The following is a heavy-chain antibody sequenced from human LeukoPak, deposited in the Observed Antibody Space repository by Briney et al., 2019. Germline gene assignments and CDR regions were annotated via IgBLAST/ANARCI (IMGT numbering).Heavy chain of an antibody. Sequence: GGSLRLSCAASGFTFSSYGMHWVRQAPGKGLEWVAFIRYDGSSKYYADSVKGRFTISRDNSKNTLYLQMNSLRAEDTAVYYCAKDARQYCSSTSCYRWGQGTLVTVSS. CDR1: GFTFSSYG. V-gene: IGHV3-30*02. J-gene: IGHJ4*02. D-gene: IGHD2-2*01. CDR2: IRYDGSSK. CDR3: AKDARQYCSSTSCYR.